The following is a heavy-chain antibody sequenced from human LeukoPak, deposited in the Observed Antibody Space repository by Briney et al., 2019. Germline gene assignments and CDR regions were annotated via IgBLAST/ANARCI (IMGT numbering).Heavy chain of an antibody. J-gene: IGHJ4*02. CDR1: GFTFSSYW. CDR2: IKQDGSEK. V-gene: IGHV3-7*04. D-gene: IGHD3-9*01. CDR3: ARGHNILTGYYFGGYDY. Sequence: GGSLRLSCAASGFTFSSYWMSWVRQAPGKGLEWVANIKQDGSEKYYVDSVKGRFTISRDNAKNSLYLQMNSLRAEDTGLYYCARGHNILTGYYFGGYDYWGQGTLVTVSS.